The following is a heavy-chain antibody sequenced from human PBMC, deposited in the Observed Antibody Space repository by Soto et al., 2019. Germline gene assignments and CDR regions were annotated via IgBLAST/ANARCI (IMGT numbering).Heavy chain of an antibody. CDR2: ISYSGST. Sequence: QVQLQASGPGLVKPSETLSLTCTVSGGSVSRGSYYWSWIRQPPGKGLEWIGYISYSGSTNYNPTKRSRVTISVDTSKDQCCLKPSSVTAADTAVYYCPSTYGGNSEGPFRWGQGSLVTVPS. J-gene: IGHJ4*02. V-gene: IGHV4-61*01. CDR3: PSTYGGNSEGPFR. CDR1: GGSVSRGSYY. D-gene: IGHD2-21*02.